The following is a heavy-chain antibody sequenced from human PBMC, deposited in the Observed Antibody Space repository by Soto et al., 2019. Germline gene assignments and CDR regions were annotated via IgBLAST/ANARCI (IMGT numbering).Heavy chain of an antibody. Sequence: SETLSLTCTVSGGSISSGDYYWSWIRQPPGKGLEWIGYIYYSGSTYYNPSLKSRVTISVDTSKNQFSLKLSSVTAADTAVYYCAREQLDRPYFDYWGQGTLVTVSS. CDR2: IYYSGST. J-gene: IGHJ4*02. CDR1: GGSISSGDYY. D-gene: IGHD1-1*01. CDR3: AREQLDRPYFDY. V-gene: IGHV4-30-4*01.